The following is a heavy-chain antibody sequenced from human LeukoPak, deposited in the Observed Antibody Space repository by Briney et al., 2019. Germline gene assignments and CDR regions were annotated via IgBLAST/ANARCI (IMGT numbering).Heavy chain of an antibody. CDR2: ISSSGSTI. Sequence: GGSLRLSCAASGFTFSDYYMSWIRQAPGKGLEWVSYISSSGSTIYYADSVKGRFTISRDNAKNSLYLQMNSLRAEDTAVYYCARDVDGSAYNWFDPWGQGTLVTVSS. CDR3: ARDVDGSAYNWFDP. V-gene: IGHV3-11*01. J-gene: IGHJ5*02. D-gene: IGHD3-10*01. CDR1: GFTFSDYY.